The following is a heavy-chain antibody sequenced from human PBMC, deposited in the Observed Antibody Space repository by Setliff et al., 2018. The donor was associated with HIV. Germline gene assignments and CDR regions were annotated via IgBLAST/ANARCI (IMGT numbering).Heavy chain of an antibody. D-gene: IGHD6-6*01. CDR3: ARGMVWGRFSTSSDY. CDR2: INPDSGVT. V-gene: IGHV1-2*02. CDR1: RYTFTGYH. J-gene: IGHJ4*02. Sequence: ASVKVSCKASRYTFTGYHIFWVRQAPGQGLESMGWINPDSGVTYYAQRFQGRVTMTRDTSITTAYMELTSLRSDDTAVYYCARGMVWGRFSTSSDYWGQGTLVTVPS.